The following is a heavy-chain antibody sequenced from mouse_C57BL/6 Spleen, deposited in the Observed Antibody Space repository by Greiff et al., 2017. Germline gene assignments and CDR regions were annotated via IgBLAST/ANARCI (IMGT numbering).Heavy chain of an antibody. V-gene: IGHV1-81*01. D-gene: IGHD1-1*01. CDR1: GYTFTSYG. CDR3: VYYYGISYGFAY. J-gene: IGHJ3*01. CDR2: IDPRSGKT. Sequence: QVQLQQSGAELARPGASVKLSCKASGYTFTSYGISWVKQRTGQGLEWIGEIDPRSGKTYYNEKFYGKDTLTAAKSYSTAYMELRSLTSEDAAVYFCVYYYGISYGFAYWGQGTLVTVSA.